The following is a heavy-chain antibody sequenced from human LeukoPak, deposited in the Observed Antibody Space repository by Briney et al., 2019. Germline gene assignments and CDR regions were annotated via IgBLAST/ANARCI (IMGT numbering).Heavy chain of an antibody. J-gene: IGHJ3*02. D-gene: IGHD2/OR15-2a*01. V-gene: IGHV4-34*01. CDR1: GGSFSGSY. Sequence: PSETLSLTCAVYGGSFSGSYWNWIRQSPGKGLEWIGEINHSGSTYYNPSLKGRLTISVDTSKNHFSLKLSSVTAADTAVYYCARTSYADDAFDIWGQGTMVTVSS. CDR2: INHSGST. CDR3: ARTSYADDAFDI.